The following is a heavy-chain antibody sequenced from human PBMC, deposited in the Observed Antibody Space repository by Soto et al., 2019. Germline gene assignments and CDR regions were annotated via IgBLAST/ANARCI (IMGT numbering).Heavy chain of an antibody. D-gene: IGHD6-19*01. Sequence: LRLSCRGSVFIFGRIWMSWVRQAPGKGPQWVANINENGSEKNYVASVKGRFIISRDNGKKSLYLQMNNLRVEDTAIYYCATEAEVAVGATAFDSWGQGTLVTVSS. CDR1: VFIFGRIW. CDR2: INENGSEK. J-gene: IGHJ4*02. V-gene: IGHV3-7*01. CDR3: ATEAEVAVGATAFDS.